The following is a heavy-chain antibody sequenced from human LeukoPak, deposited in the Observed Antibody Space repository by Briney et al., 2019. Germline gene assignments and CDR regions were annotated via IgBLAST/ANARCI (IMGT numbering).Heavy chain of an antibody. J-gene: IGHJ3*02. CDR1: GGSISSGGYY. Sequence: SETLSLTCSVSGGSISSGGYYWSWIRQHPGRGLEWIGYIYYSGSTYYNPSLKSRVTISVDTSKNQFSLKLSSVTAADTAVYYCARLPYSSGWFDAFDIWGQGTMVTVSS. D-gene: IGHD6-19*01. CDR3: ARLPYSSGWFDAFDI. CDR2: IYYSGST. V-gene: IGHV4-31*03.